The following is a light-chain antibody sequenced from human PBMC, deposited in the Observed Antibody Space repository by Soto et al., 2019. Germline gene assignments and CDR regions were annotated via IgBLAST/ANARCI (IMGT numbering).Light chain of an antibody. CDR1: SYNIESNS. CDR3: ASWHDSLNGPV. V-gene: IGLV1-44*01. J-gene: IGLJ2*01. Sequence: QSVLTQQPSASGTPGQRVTISCSGGSYNIESNSVNWYQQLPGTAPKLLIYSNNQRPSGVPDRFSGSKSGTSASLAISGLQSEDEADYYWASWHDSLNGPVFGGGTKLTAL. CDR2: SNN.